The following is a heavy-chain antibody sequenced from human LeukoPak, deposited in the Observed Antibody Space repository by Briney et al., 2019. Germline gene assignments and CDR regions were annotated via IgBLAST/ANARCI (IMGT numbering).Heavy chain of an antibody. J-gene: IGHJ6*04. CDR2: IYYSGST. D-gene: IGHD5-12*01. CDR3: ARAGYSGSDFSV. V-gene: IGHV4-59*01. CDR1: GGSFSSYY. Sequence: PSETLSLTCTLSGGSFSSYYWSWIRQPPGKGLEWIGYIYYSGSTNYNPSLKSRVTISVDTSKNQFSLKLSTVTATDTAVYYCARAGYSGSDFSVWGKGSTVTVSS.